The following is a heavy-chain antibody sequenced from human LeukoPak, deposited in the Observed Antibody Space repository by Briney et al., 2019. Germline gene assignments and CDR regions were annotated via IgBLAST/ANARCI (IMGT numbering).Heavy chain of an antibody. CDR2: ISAYNGNT. V-gene: IGHV1-18*01. J-gene: IGHJ3*02. CDR1: GYTFTIYG. D-gene: IGHD6-19*01. CDR3: ARETNLAVAGGAFDI. Sequence: ASVRVSCKASGYTFTIYGISWVRQAPGQGLEWMGWISAYNGNTNYAQKLQGRVTMTTDTSTSTAYMELRSLRSDDTAVYYCARETNLAVAGGAFDIWGQGTMVTVSS.